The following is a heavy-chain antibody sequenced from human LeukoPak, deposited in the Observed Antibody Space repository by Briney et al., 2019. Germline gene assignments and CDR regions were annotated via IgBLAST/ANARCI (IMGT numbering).Heavy chain of an antibody. J-gene: IGHJ4*02. V-gene: IGHV3-23*01. CDR3: AKDTVHSSGWYTVYYFDY. CDR2: IRSNGDTT. CDR1: GFTFDNYA. Sequence: GGSLRLSCAASGFTFDNYAMSWVRQAPGKGLEWVSTIRSNGDTTYYADSVKGRFTISRDNSKNTLYLQMNGLRADDTAVYYCAKDTVHSSGWYTVYYFDYWGQGTLVTVSS. D-gene: IGHD6-19*01.